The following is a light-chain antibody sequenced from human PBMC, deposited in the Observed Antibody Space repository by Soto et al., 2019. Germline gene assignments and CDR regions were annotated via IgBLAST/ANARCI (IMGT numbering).Light chain of an antibody. J-gene: IGLJ1*01. V-gene: IGLV2-14*01. CDR2: DVS. CDR3: SSYTSSRYV. CDR1: SSDVGGYNY. Sequence: QSVLAQPASVSGSPGQSITISCTGTSSDVGGYNYVSWYQQHPGKAPKLMIYDVSNRPSGVSNRFSGSKSGNTASLTISGLQAEDEADYYCSSYTSSRYVFGNGTKVTVL.